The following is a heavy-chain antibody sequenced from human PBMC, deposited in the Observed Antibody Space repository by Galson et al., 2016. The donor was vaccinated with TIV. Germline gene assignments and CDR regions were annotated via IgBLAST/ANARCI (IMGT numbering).Heavy chain of an antibody. CDR2: ISGSGGIT. CDR3: ARRKDYGGDALDL. J-gene: IGHJ3*01. D-gene: IGHD4-23*01. CDR1: GFTFNNYG. Sequence: SLRLSCAASGFTFNNYGMNWVRQAPGKGLEWVSGISGSGGITYLADSVKGRFTISRDNSKEHLYLHMNSLRAEDTAVYFCARRKDYGGDALDLWGQGTMVTVSS. V-gene: IGHV3-23*01.